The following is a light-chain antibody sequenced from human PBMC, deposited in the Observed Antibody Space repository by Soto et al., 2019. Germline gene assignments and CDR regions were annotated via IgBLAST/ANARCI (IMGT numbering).Light chain of an antibody. CDR1: RTVDGNY. CDR3: QQYSASPRT. V-gene: IGKV3-20*01. J-gene: IGKJ3*01. CDR2: SAS. Sequence: PGEGAPLSCRASRTVDGNYLAWYHQKPGQAPRLLIHSASTRAPGIPDRFSASGAGTDFTLTISRLEPEDSAVYYCQQYSASPRTFGPGTKVDIK.